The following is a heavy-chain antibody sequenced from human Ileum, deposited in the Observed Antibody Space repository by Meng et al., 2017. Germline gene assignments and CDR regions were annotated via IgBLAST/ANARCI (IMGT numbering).Heavy chain of an antibody. CDR2: AGT. D-gene: IGHD7-27*01. CDR3: ARDHWGSLDY. Sequence: QVQLQEAVPGPLRPSETLSLICTVSGGSVSTSDYQWGWIRQPPGKGLEWIGYAGTNYNPSLKSRVTISVDTSKRQFSLKLTSVTAADTAVYYCARDHWGSLDYWGQGILVTVSS. J-gene: IGHJ4*02. CDR1: GGSVSTSDYQ. V-gene: IGHV4-61*08.